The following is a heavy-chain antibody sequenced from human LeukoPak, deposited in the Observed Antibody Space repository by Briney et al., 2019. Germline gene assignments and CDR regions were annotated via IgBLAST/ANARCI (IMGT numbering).Heavy chain of an antibody. D-gene: IGHD1-26*01. CDR1: GFRFSDYA. Sequence: PGGSLRLSCTASGFRFSDYAMTWVRQAPGKGLEWVSAISYRGDETYYADSVKGRFTVSRDNSKNTMYLQMNSLRAEDTAVYYCAKDLGVFGVGATLESWGQGTLVTVSS. CDR3: AKDLGVFGVGATLES. V-gene: IGHV3-23*01. CDR2: ISYRGDET. J-gene: IGHJ5*02.